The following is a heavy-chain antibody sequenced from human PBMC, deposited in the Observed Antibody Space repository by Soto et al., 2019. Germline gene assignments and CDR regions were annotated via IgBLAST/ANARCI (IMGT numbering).Heavy chain of an antibody. Sequence: QVQLVQSGAEVKKPGSSVKVSCKASGDTFRRYSITWVRQAPGQGVEWMGRINPIVEIARYAQKFQGRVTITVDKTKTTAQMEMTRLRCEYKAVYYCACERRTNYDYYGMDVWGQGTTVTVSS. CDR2: INPIVEIA. D-gene: IGHD6-25*01. V-gene: IGHV1-69*02. CDR1: GDTFRRYS. J-gene: IGHJ6*02. CDR3: ACERRTNYDYYGMDV.